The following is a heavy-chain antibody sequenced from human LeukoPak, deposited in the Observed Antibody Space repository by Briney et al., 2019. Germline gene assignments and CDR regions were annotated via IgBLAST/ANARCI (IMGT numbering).Heavy chain of an antibody. J-gene: IGHJ6*03. CDR3: ARAPYLGHYYYYYMDV. CDR2: TYYNSNWYN. CDR1: GDSVSSNSAA. V-gene: IGHV6-1*01. Sequence: SQTLSLTCAISGDSVSSNSAAWNWIRQSPSRGLEWLGRTYYNSNWYNDYAVSVKSRIIIHADTSTNQISLQLISVTPEDTAVYYCARAPYLGHYYYYYMDVWGKGTTVTVSS. D-gene: IGHD2-2*01.